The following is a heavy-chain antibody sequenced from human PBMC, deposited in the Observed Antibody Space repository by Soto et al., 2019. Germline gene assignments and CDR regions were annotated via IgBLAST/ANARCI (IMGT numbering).Heavy chain of an antibody. Sequence: SSETLSLTCAVSGYSISSGYYWGWIRQPPGKGLEWIGSIYHSGSTYYNPSLKSRVTISVDTSKNQFSLKLSSVTAADTAVYYCARGNNCSGGSCYSFRYWFDPWGQGTLVTVSS. CDR2: IYHSGST. D-gene: IGHD2-15*01. J-gene: IGHJ5*02. V-gene: IGHV4-38-2*01. CDR3: ARGNNCSGGSCYSFRYWFDP. CDR1: GYSISSGYY.